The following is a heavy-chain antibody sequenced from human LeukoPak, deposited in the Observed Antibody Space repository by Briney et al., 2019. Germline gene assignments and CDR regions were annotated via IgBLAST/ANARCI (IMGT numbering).Heavy chain of an antibody. CDR2: IYYSGST. CDR1: GGSISSGGYY. Sequence: SSETLSLTCTVSGGSISSGGYYWSWIRQHPGKGREWIGYIYYSGSTYYNPSLKSRVTISVDTSKNQFSLKLSSVTAADTAVYYCARGKPDYAGMDVWGQGTTVTVSS. CDR3: ARGKPDYAGMDV. D-gene: IGHD3-16*01. J-gene: IGHJ6*02. V-gene: IGHV4-31*03.